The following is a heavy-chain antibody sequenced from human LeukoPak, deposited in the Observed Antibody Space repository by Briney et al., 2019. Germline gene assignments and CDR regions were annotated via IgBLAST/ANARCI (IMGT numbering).Heavy chain of an antibody. CDR1: GGSLSGYR. J-gene: IGHJ6*03. D-gene: IGHD3-10*01. Sequence: SETLSLTCEVYGGSLSGYRWTWIRQPPGKGLEWIGEVDHSGSTTYTSSLEGRVTITADNSKNQFSLSLTSVTAADTAVYYCARFFGYYYYYLDVSGKGTTVTVSS. V-gene: IGHV4-34*01. CDR2: VDHSGST. CDR3: ARFFGYYYYYLDV.